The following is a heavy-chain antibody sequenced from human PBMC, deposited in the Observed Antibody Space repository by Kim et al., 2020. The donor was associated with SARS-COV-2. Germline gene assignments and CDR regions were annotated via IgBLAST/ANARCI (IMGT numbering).Heavy chain of an antibody. V-gene: IGHV4-39*01. CDR3: ARLGLLWFRELL. J-gene: IGHJ4*02. Sequence: YYNPSLKSRVTISVDTSKNQFSLKLSSVTAADTAVYYCARLGLLWFRELLWGQGTLVTVSS. D-gene: IGHD3-10*01.